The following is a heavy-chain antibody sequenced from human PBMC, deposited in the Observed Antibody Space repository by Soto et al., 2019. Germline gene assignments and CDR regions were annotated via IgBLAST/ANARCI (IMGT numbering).Heavy chain of an antibody. D-gene: IGHD4-17*01. V-gene: IGHV3-53*01. CDR2: IYSGGST. CDR1: GFSFSTSE. Sequence: GGSLRLSCVASGFSFSTSEMTWGRQAPGKGLEWVSVIYSGGSTYYADSVKGRFTISRDNSKNTLYLQMNSLRAEDTAVYYCARAINDYGDYYFDYWGQGTLVTVSS. CDR3: ARAINDYGDYYFDY. J-gene: IGHJ4*02.